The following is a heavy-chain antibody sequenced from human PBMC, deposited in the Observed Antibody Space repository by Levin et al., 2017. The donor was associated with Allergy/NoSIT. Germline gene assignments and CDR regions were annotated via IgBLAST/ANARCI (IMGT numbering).Heavy chain of an antibody. Sequence: GESLKISCKGSGYSFTSYWISWVRQMPGKGLEWMGRIDPSDSYTNYSPSFQGHVTISADKSISTAYLQWSSLKASDTAMYYCARRYYDILTGYYHFDYWGQGTLVTVSS. CDR1: GYSFTSYW. D-gene: IGHD3-9*01. CDR3: ARRYYDILTGYYHFDY. J-gene: IGHJ4*02. V-gene: IGHV5-10-1*01. CDR2: IDPSDSYT.